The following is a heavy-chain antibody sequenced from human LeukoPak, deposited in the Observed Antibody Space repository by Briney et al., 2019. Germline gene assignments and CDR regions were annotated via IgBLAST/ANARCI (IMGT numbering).Heavy chain of an antibody. CDR2: ITNSGGAI. D-gene: IGHD2-15*01. Sequence: PGGSLRLSCTASGFTFSSYGMNWVRQAPGKGLEWVSYITNSGGAIYYADSVKGRFTISRDNAKNSLYLQMNSLRAEDTAVYYCARDRGLYCSGGSCYTTYWGQGTLVTVSS. V-gene: IGHV3-48*03. J-gene: IGHJ4*02. CDR1: GFTFSSYG. CDR3: ARDRGLYCSGGSCYTTY.